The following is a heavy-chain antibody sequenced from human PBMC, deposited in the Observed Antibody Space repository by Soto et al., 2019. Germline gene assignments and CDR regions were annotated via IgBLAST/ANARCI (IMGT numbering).Heavy chain of an antibody. V-gene: IGHV3-13*01. CDR2: IGTAGDT. CDR1: GFTFSSYD. D-gene: IGHD5-12*01. Sequence: EVQLVESGGGLIQPGGSLRLSCAASGFTFSSYDMHWVRQATGKGLEWVSAIGTAGDTYYPGSVKGRFTISRENAKTSLYLQMNSLRAGYTALYYCARGWLETGGSLSYMDVGGKGTTFTFSS. CDR3: ARGWLETGGSLSYMDV. J-gene: IGHJ6*03.